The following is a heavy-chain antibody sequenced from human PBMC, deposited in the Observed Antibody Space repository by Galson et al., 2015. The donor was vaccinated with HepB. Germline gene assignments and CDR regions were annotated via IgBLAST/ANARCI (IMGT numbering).Heavy chain of an antibody. Sequence: SLRLSCAASGFTFDDYTMHWVRQAPGKGLEWVSLISWDGGSTYYADSVKGRFTISRDNSKNSLYLQMNSLRTEDTALYYCAKDMSGYSYGPDFYYYYGMDVWGQGTTVTVSS. CDR2: ISWDGGST. D-gene: IGHD5-18*01. CDR1: GFTFDDYT. J-gene: IGHJ6*02. V-gene: IGHV3-43*01. CDR3: AKDMSGYSYGPDFYYYYGMDV.